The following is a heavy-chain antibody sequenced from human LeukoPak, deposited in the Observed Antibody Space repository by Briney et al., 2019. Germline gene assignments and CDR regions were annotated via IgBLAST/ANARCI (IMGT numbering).Heavy chain of an antibody. D-gene: IGHD3-10*01. CDR1: GGSISNYY. J-gene: IGHJ3*02. CDR2: IYYSGST. V-gene: IGHV4-59*01. CDR3: ARGLRGGYDAFDI. Sequence: SETLSLTCTVSGGSISNYYRTWIRQPPGKGLEWIGYIYYSGSTNYNPSLKSRVTISLDTSKNQFSLRLTSVTAADTAVYYCARGLRGGYDAFDIWGQGTMVTVSS.